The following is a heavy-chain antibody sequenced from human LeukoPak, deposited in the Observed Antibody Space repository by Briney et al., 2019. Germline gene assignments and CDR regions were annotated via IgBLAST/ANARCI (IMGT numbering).Heavy chain of an antibody. CDR1: GFTFSSYA. Sequence: GGSLRLSCAASGFTFSSYAMHWVRQAPGKGLEWVAVISYDGSNKYYADSVKGRFTISRDNSKNTLYLQMNSLRAEDTAVYYCARNAQIAAFVFDYWGQGTLVTVSS. CDR2: ISYDGSNK. V-gene: IGHV3-30-3*01. D-gene: IGHD6-25*01. CDR3: ARNAQIAAFVFDY. J-gene: IGHJ4*02.